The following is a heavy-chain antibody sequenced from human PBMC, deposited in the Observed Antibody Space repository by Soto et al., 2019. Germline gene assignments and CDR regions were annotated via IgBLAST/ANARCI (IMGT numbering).Heavy chain of an antibody. CDR2: ISYDGSNK. V-gene: IGHV3-30*03. D-gene: IGHD6-13*01. CDR3: ARDDSSSWYEYYYYGMDV. CDR1: GFTFSSYG. J-gene: IGHJ6*02. Sequence: QVQLVESGGGVVQPGRSLRLSCAASGFTFSSYGMHWVRQAPGKGLEWVAVISYDGSNKYYADSVKGRFTISRDNSKNTLYLQMNSLRAEDTAVSSCARDDSSSWYEYYYYGMDVWGQGTTVTVSS.